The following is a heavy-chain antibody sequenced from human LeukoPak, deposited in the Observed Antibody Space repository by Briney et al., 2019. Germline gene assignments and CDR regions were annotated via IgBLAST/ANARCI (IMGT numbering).Heavy chain of an antibody. J-gene: IGHJ4*02. V-gene: IGHV1-69*04. CDR3: ASGDSSSRFDY. D-gene: IGHD6-6*01. CDR2: IIPILGIA. CDR1: GGTFSSYA. Sequence: SVKVSCKASGGTFSSYAISWVRQAPGQGLEWMGRIIPILGIANYAQKFQGRVTITADKSTSTAYMELSSLRSEDTAVYYCASGDSSSRFDYWGQGILVTVSS.